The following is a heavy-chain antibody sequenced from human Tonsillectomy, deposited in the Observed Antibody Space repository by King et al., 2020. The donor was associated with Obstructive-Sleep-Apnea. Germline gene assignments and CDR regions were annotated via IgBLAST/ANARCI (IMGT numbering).Heavy chain of an antibody. Sequence: QLVQSGAEVKKPGSSVKVSCKASGGTFSSYAISWVRQAPGQGLEWMGRIIPILGIANYAQKFQGRVTITADKSTSTAYMELSSLRSEDTAVYYCARPLPNAEYFQHWGQGTLVTVSS. J-gene: IGHJ1*01. CDR3: ARPLPNAEYFQH. CDR2: IIPILGIA. D-gene: IGHD4/OR15-4a*01. CDR1: GGTFSSYA. V-gene: IGHV1-69*04.